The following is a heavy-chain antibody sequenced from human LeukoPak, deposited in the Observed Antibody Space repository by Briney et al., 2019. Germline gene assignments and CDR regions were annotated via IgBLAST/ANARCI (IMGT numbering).Heavy chain of an antibody. CDR2: IYYSGNT. V-gene: IGHV4-39*01. D-gene: IGHD2-8*01. Sequence: PSETLSLTCTVSGGSISSSTYYWGWIRQPPGKGLEWIGSIYYSGNTYYNPSLKSRLTVSADTSKNQFSLKLSSVTAADTAVYYCARDRACSNGVCSYFDYWGQGILVTVSS. CDR1: GGSISSSTYY. CDR3: ARDRACSNGVCSYFDY. J-gene: IGHJ4*02.